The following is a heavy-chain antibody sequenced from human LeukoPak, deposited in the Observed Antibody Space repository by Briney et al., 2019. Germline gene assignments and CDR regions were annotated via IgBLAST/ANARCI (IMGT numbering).Heavy chain of an antibody. V-gene: IGHV4-4*07. CDR3: ARGSPYSSSFCFDY. CDR1: GGSISSYY. J-gene: IGHJ4*02. CDR2: IYTSGST. D-gene: IGHD6-6*01. Sequence: SETLSLTCTVSGGSISSYYWSWIRQPAGKGLEWIGRIYTSGSTKYNPSLKSRVTISVDTSKNQFSLKLSSVTAAGTAVYYCARGSPYSSSFCFDYWGQGTLVTVSS.